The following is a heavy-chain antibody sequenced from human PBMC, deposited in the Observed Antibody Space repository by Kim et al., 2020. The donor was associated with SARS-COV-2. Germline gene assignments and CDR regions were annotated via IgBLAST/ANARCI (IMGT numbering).Heavy chain of an antibody. J-gene: IGHJ4*02. Sequence: GGSLRLSCAASGFTFGDYAMHWVLQAPGKGLEWVSGISWNSGSIGYADSVKGRFTISRDNAKNSLYLQMNSLRAEDTALYYCAKDAGGWDTAMVPIDYWGQGTLVTVSS. CDR1: GFTFGDYA. CDR2: ISWNSGSI. D-gene: IGHD5-18*01. CDR3: AKDAGGWDTAMVPIDY. V-gene: IGHV3-9*01.